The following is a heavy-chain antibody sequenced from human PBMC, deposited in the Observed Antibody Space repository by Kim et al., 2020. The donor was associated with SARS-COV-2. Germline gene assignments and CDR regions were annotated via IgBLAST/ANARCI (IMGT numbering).Heavy chain of an antibody. CDR1: GYTFTSYG. Sequence: ASVKVSCKASGYTFTSYGISWVRQAPGQGLEWMGWISAYNGNTNYAQKLQGRVTMTTDTSTSTAYMELRSLRSDDTAVYYCARDIPNFWDYDSSGYHYYYGMDVWGQGTTVTVSS. V-gene: IGHV1-18*01. D-gene: IGHD3-22*01. J-gene: IGHJ6*02. CDR3: ARDIPNFWDYDSSGYHYYYGMDV. CDR2: ISAYNGNT.